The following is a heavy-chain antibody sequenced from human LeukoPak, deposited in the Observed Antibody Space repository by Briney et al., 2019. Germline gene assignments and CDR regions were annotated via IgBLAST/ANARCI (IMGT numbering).Heavy chain of an antibody. V-gene: IGHV3-30-3*01. J-gene: IGHJ4*02. Sequence: GGSLRLSCAASGFTFSDSAMHWVRQAPGKGLEWVAVISYDGNNQYFADSVKGRFTISRDNFKNTLYLQMDSLRAEDTAVYYCARNRDCRSVNCYRDFDYWGQGTLATVSS. CDR3: ARNRDCRSVNCYRDFDY. D-gene: IGHD2-2*01. CDR2: ISYDGNNQ. CDR1: GFTFSDSA.